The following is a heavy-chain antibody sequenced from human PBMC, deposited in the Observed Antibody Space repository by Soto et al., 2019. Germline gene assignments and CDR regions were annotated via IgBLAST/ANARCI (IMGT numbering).Heavy chain of an antibody. D-gene: IGHD2-15*01. CDR2: VSYEGSKQ. Sequence: PGGSLRLSCAGSGFSFSEYAMHWVRQAPGKGLDWVAVVSYEGSKQYYADSVRGRFTISRDNSKNELYLQMDSLRPEDTAVYYCAGRGYNYFNYWGQGTPVTVSS. V-gene: IGHV3-30-3*01. J-gene: IGHJ4*02. CDR1: GFSFSEYA. CDR3: AGRGYNYFNY.